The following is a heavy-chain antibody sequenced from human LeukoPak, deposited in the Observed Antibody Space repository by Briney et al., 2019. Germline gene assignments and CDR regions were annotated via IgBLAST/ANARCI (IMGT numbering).Heavy chain of an antibody. CDR1: GYTFTGYY. Sequence: ASVKVSCKASGYTFTGYYMHWVRQAPGQGLEWMGWINPNSGGTNYAQKFQGRVTMTRDTSISTAYMELSRLRSDDTAVYFCARAAAKEMAPLVWGQGTLVTVSS. D-gene: IGHD5-24*01. CDR3: ARAAAKEMAPLV. CDR2: INPNSGGT. J-gene: IGHJ4*02. V-gene: IGHV1-2*02.